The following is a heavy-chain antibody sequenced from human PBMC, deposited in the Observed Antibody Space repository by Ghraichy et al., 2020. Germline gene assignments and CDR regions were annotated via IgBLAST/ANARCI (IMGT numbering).Heavy chain of an antibody. CDR2: ISDSGDVS. V-gene: IGHV3-23*01. D-gene: IGHD3/OR15-3a*01. J-gene: IGHJ5*01. Sequence: GGSLRLSCAASGFRFDNYAMNWVRQAPGKGLEWVASISDSGDVSYYADSVKGRFTISRDNSKNTLYLHMESLRPEDTAFYVCARMGCQTNNCDCWYSYSWGQGTLVTVSA. CDR1: GFRFDNYA. CDR3: ARMGCQTNNCDCWYSYS.